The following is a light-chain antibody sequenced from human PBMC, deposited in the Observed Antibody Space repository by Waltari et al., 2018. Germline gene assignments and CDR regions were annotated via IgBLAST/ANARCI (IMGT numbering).Light chain of an antibody. J-gene: IGLJ2*01. Sequence: LTRPAPGLGPLGRWTPIPGLGTTSIVGDYNLFSWSQQYPGKAPKRIIYEVSKRPSGVSDRFSGSKSANTASLTISGLQDEDEADYYCCSFAFSSTTSVIFGGGTKLAVL. V-gene: IGLV2-23*02. CDR1: TSIVGDYNL. CDR3: CSFAFSSTTSVI. CDR2: EVS.